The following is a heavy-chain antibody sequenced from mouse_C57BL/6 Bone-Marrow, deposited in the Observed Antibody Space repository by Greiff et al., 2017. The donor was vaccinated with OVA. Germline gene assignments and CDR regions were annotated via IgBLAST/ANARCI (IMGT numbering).Heavy chain of an antibody. CDR2: INPNNGGT. CDR1: GYTFTDYN. CDR3: ARNKLRYYAMDY. J-gene: IGHJ4*01. V-gene: IGHV1-18*01. D-gene: IGHD1-1*01. Sequence: VQLKESGPELVKPGASVKIPCKASGYTFTDYNMDWVKQSHGKSLEWIGDINPNNGGTIYNQKFKGKATLTVDKSSSTAYMELRSLTSEDTAVYYCARNKLRYYAMDYWGQGTSVTVSS.